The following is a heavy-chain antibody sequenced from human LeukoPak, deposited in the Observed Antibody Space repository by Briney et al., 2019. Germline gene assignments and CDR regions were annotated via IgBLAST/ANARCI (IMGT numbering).Heavy chain of an antibody. CDR3: AREKWPEVAFDM. CDR2: IKQDGSEK. D-gene: IGHD5-12*01. J-gene: IGHJ3*02. V-gene: IGHV3-7*01. Sequence: GGSLRLSCAASGFTFSKYWMTWVRQAPGKGLEWVANIKQDGSEKYYVDSVKGRFTISRDNAKDSLYLQMNSLRAEDTAVYYCAREKWPEVAFDMWGQGTMVTVSS. CDR1: GFTFSKYW.